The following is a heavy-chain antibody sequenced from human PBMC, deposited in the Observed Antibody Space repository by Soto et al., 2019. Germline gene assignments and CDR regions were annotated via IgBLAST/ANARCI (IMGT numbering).Heavy chain of an antibody. D-gene: IGHD3-10*01. Sequence: QVQLVESGGGVVQHGRSMRLSCAASGFPFTTYGMHWVREGPGKGLEWVAVISSAGSNKYYADSVKGRFTISRDNSKNTLYLQMNSLRPEDTALYYCVGGQYYFDYRGQGTLVTFSS. V-gene: IGHV3-30*03. J-gene: IGHJ4*02. CDR1: GFPFTTYG. CDR3: VGGQYYFDY. CDR2: ISSAGSNK.